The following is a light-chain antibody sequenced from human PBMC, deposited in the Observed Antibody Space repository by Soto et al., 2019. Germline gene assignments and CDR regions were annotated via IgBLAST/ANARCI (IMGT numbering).Light chain of an antibody. CDR2: GNT. V-gene: IGLV1-40*01. J-gene: IGLJ3*02. CDR3: QSYDNSLSGWV. CDR1: SSNIGAGYD. Sequence: QSVLTQPPSVSGAPGQRVTISCTGSSSNIGAGYDVHWYQQLPETAPKLLIYGNTNRPSGVPDRFSGSKSGTSASLAITGLQADDEADYYCQSYDNSLSGWVFGRGTKLTVL.